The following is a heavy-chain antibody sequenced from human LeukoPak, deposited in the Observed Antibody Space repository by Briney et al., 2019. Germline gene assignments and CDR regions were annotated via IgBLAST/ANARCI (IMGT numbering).Heavy chain of an antibody. V-gene: IGHV4-34*01. J-gene: IGHJ4*02. CDR2: IYYSGST. CDR1: DTSFSGYY. D-gene: IGHD3-10*01. Sequence: SETLSLTCAVYDTSFSGYYWSWIRQPPGKGLEWIGSIYYSGSTYYNPSLKSRVTISVDTSKNQFSLKLSSVTAADTAVYYCARSGGISVRGVFDYWGQGTLVTVSS. CDR3: ARSGGISVRGVFDY.